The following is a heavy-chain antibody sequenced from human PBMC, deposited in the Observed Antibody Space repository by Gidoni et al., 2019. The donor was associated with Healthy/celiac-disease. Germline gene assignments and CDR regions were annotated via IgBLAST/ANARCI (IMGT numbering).Heavy chain of an antibody. CDR2: ISGSGGST. J-gene: IGHJ2*01. CDR1: GFTFSSYA. CDR3: AKETLHLYWYFDL. Sequence: EVQLLESGGGLVQPGGSLRRSCAAPGFTFSSYAMSWVRQAPGQGLEWVSAISGSGGSTYYADSVKGRFTISRDNSKNTLYLQMNSLRAEDTAVYYCAKETLHLYWYFDLWGRGTLVTVSS. D-gene: IGHD4-4*01. V-gene: IGHV3-23*01.